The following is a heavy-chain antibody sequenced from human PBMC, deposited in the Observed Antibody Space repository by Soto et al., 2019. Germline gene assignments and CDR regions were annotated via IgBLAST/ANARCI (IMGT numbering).Heavy chain of an antibody. Sequence: GGSLRLSCAASGFTFDDYAMHWVRQAPGKGLEWVSGISWNSGSIGYADSVKGRFTISRDNAKNSLYLQMNSLRAEDTALYYCAKDMELAGYSYGSPTLKFDYWGQGTLVTVSA. CDR2: ISWNSGSI. V-gene: IGHV3-9*01. CDR1: GFTFDDYA. CDR3: AKDMELAGYSYGSPTLKFDY. J-gene: IGHJ4*02. D-gene: IGHD5-18*01.